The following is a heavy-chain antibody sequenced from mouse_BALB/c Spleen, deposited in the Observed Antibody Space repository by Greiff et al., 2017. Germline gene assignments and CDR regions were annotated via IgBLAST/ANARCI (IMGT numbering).Heavy chain of an antibody. CDR1: GFTFSSYG. CDR3: AREGGYYDYDLYYYAMDY. Sequence: EVNLVESGGDLVKPGGSLKLSCAASGFTFSSYGMSWVRQTPDKRLEWVATISSGGSYTYYPDSVKGRFTISKDNAKNTLYLQMSSLKSEDTAMYYCAREGGYYDYDLYYYAMDYWGQGTSVTVSS. J-gene: IGHJ4*01. V-gene: IGHV5-6*01. CDR2: ISSGGSYT. D-gene: IGHD2-4*01.